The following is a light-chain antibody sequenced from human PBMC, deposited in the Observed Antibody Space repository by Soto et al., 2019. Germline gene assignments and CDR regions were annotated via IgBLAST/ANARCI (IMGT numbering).Light chain of an antibody. CDR1: SRDVGGYRY. J-gene: IGLJ1*01. Sequence: QSALTQPASVSGSPGQSITISCTGTSRDVGGYRYVSWYQQHPGKAPKLMIYDVSNRPSGVSNRLSGSKSGNTASLTISGLQAEDEADYYCRSYTSSSTPGLFGTGTQVTVL. V-gene: IGLV2-14*01. CDR2: DVS. CDR3: RSYTSSSTPGL.